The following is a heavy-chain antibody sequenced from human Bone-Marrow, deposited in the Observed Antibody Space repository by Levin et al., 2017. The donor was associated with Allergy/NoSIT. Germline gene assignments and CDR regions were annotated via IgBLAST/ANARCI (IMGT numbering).Heavy chain of an antibody. CDR3: ARDCSSTSCYGFLARRVCWFDP. Sequence: SETLSLTCAVSGSSISSGYYWGWIRQPPGKGLEWIGSIYHSGSTYYNPSLKSRVTISVDTSKNQFSLKLSSVTAADTAVYYCARDCSSTSCYGFLARRVCWFDPWGQGTLVTVSS. CDR2: IYHSGST. D-gene: IGHD2-2*01. J-gene: IGHJ5*02. CDR1: GSSISSGYY. V-gene: IGHV4-38-2*01.